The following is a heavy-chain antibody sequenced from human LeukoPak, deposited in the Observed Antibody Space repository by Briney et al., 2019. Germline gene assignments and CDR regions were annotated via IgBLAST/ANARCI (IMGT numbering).Heavy chain of an antibody. J-gene: IGHJ6*03. CDR3: AGIFGVAFYYMDV. V-gene: IGHV3-30*02. CDR1: GFTFSSYG. D-gene: IGHD3-3*01. CDR2: IRYDGSNK. Sequence: GGSLRLSCAASGFTFSSYGMHWVRQAPGKGLEWVAFIRYDGSNKYYADSVKGRFTISRDNSKNTLYLQMNSLRAEDTAVYYCAGIFGVAFYYMDVWGKGTTVTVSS.